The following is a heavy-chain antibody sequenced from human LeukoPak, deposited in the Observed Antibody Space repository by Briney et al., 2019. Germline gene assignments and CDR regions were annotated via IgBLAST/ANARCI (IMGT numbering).Heavy chain of an antibody. CDR2: ISAYNGNT. V-gene: IGHV1-18*01. D-gene: IGHD3-3*01. CDR1: GYTFTSYG. Sequence: ASVKVSCKASGYTFTSYGITWVRQAPGQGLEWMGWISAYNGNTNYAQNLQGRVTMTTDTSTSTAYMELRSLRSDDTAVYYCARERANYDFWSGCSPEATDAFDIWGQGTMVTVSS. J-gene: IGHJ3*02. CDR3: ARERANYDFWSGCSPEATDAFDI.